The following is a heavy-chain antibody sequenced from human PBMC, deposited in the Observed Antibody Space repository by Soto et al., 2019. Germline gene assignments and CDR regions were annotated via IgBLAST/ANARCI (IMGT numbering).Heavy chain of an antibody. CDR1: GFTFSSYW. CDR2: INIDGSST. CDR3: ARDPPGPIFGVVLYYYGMDV. V-gene: IGHV3-74*01. D-gene: IGHD3-3*01. Sequence: HPGGSLRLSCAASGFTFSSYWIHWVRQAPGKGLVWVSRINIDGSSTSYADSVKGRFTISRDNAKNTLYLQMNSLRAEDTAVYYCARDPPGPIFGVVLYYYGMDVWGQGTTVTVSS. J-gene: IGHJ6*02.